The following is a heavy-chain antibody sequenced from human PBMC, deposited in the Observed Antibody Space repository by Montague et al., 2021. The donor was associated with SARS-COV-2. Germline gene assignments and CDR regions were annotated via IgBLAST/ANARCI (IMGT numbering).Heavy chain of an antibody. CDR2: VYYNENT. J-gene: IGHJ3*01. Sequence: SETLSLTCTVSGGSTASHYCNWIRQCPGQRPELIGYVYYNENTKYNPSLQSRVNISIDTSENQFSLSLNSVTAADTGVYFCARVWAFD. CDR3: ARVWAFD. V-gene: IGHV4-59*08. CDR1: GGSTASHY.